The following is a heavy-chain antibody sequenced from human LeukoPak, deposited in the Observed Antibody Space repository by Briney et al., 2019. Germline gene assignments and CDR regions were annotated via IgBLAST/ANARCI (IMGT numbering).Heavy chain of an antibody. CDR2: IWYDGSNK. CDR1: GFTFSGSA. CDR3: ARDLSGYCSGGSCYGIDY. J-gene: IGHJ4*02. Sequence: GGSLKLSCAASGFTFSGSAMHWVRQAPGKGLEWVAVIWYDGSNKYYADSVKGRFTISRDNSKNTLYLQMNSLRAEDTAVYYCARDLSGYCSGGSCYGIDYWGQGTLVTVS. V-gene: IGHV3-33*08. D-gene: IGHD2-15*01.